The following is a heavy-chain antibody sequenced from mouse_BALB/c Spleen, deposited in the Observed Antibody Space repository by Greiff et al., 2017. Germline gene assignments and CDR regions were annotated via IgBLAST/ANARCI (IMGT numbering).Heavy chain of an antibody. CDR3: NGDYDGFAY. J-gene: IGHJ3*01. CDR2: IDPENGDT. Sequence: VQLKESGAELVRSGASVKLSCTASGFNIKDYYMHWVKQRPEQGLEWIGWIDPENGDTEYAPKFQGKATMTADTSSNTAYLQLSSLTSEDTAVYYCNGDYDGFAYWGQGTLVTVSA. D-gene: IGHD2-4*01. CDR1: GFNIKDYY. V-gene: IGHV14-4*02.